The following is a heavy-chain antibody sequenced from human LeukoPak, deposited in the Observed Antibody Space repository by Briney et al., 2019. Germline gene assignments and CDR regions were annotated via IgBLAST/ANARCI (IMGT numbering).Heavy chain of an antibody. J-gene: IGHJ6*03. V-gene: IGHV1-69*05. D-gene: IGHD6-6*01. CDR3: ARVRKASSSSYYCYYYMDV. CDR2: IIPIFGTA. CDR1: GGTFSSYA. Sequence: AAGKVSFKAAGGTFSSYAISWVRQAPGQGLEWMGGIIPIFGTANYAQKFQGRVTITTDESTSTAYMELSRLRSEDTAVDYCARVRKASSSSYYCYYYMDVWGKGTTVTVSS.